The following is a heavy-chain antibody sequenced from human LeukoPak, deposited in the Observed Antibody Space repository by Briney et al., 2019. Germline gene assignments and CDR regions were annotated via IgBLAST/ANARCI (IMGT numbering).Heavy chain of an antibody. CDR3: ARQEARAFDY. CDR2: IYTTGKT. D-gene: IGHD3-10*01. CDR1: GSSISTYY. Sequence: SETLSLTCTVSGSSISTYYWTWIRQSPGKGLEWIGYIYTTGKTKYNPSLKSRITISVDTSKNQFSLKLNSVTAADTAVYYCARQEARAFDYWGQGTLVTVSS. J-gene: IGHJ4*02. V-gene: IGHV4-4*09.